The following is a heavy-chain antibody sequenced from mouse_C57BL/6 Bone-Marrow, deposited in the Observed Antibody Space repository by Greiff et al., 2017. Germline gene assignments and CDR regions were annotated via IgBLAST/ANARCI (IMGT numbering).Heavy chain of an antibody. CDR2: IDPSDSYT. CDR1: GYTFTSYW. CDR3: ALDRSGYHPYYAMDY. J-gene: IGHJ4*01. D-gene: IGHD3-2*02. V-gene: IGHV1-50*01. Sequence: VQLQQPGAELVKPGASVKLSCKASGYTFTSYWMQWVKQRPGQGLEWIGEIDPSDSYTNYNQKFKGKATLTVDTSSSTAYMQLSSLTSEDSAVYYCALDRSGYHPYYAMDYWGQGTSVTVSS.